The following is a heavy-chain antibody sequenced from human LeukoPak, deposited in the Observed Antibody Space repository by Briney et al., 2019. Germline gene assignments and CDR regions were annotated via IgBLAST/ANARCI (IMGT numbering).Heavy chain of an antibody. V-gene: IGHV1-18*01. CDR3: ARVVTAKWSHGLIDY. D-gene: IGHD2-21*02. CDR1: GYTFTSYG. CDR2: ISAYNGNA. Sequence: ASVKVSCKASGYTFTSYGISWVRQAPGQGLEWMGWISAYNGNANYAQKLQGRVTMTTDTSTSTAYMELRSLRSDDTAVYYCARVVTAKWSHGLIDYWGQGTLVTVSS. J-gene: IGHJ4*02.